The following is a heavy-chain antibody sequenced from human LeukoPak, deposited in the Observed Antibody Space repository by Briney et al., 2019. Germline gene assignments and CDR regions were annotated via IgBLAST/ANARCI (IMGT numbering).Heavy chain of an antibody. CDR3: ARDVLVRFGEGELRYFDY. J-gene: IGHJ4*02. V-gene: IGHV4-59*01. CDR2: IYYSGST. CDR1: GGSISSYY. Sequence: PSETLSLTCTVSGGSISSYYWSWIRQPPGKGLEWIGYIYYSGSTNYNPSLKSRVTISVDTSKHQFSLKLSSVTAADTAVYYCARDVLVRFGEGELRYFDYWGQGTLVTVSS. D-gene: IGHD3-10*01.